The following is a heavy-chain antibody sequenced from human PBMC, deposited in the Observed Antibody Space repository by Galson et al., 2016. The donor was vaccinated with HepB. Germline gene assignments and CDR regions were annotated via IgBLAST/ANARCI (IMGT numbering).Heavy chain of an antibody. CDR1: AGTISITGYF. D-gene: IGHD6-13*01. Sequence: TLSLTCTVSAGTISITGYFWSWIRQLPGGGLEWIGYISHSGSAYHNPSLKSRSTISVDTSKNQFSLDLRSVTAADTAVYSCARYGSLTGFDSWGQGTLVTVSS. V-gene: IGHV4-31*03. J-gene: IGHJ4*02. CDR3: ARYGSLTGFDS. CDR2: ISHSGSA.